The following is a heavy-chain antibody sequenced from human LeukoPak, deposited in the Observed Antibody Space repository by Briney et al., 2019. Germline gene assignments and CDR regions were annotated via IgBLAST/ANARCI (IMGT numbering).Heavy chain of an antibody. V-gene: IGHV5-51*01. J-gene: IGHJ4*02. CDR1: GYSFTSYW. Sequence: GESLKISCKGSGYSFTSYWIGWVRQMPGKGLEWMGIIYPGDSDTRYSPSFQGQVTISADKSISTAYLQWSSLKASDTAMYYCARLLFYGGNSGYLDYWGQGTLVTVSS. CDR2: IYPGDSDT. CDR3: ARLLFYGGNSGYLDY. D-gene: IGHD4-23*01.